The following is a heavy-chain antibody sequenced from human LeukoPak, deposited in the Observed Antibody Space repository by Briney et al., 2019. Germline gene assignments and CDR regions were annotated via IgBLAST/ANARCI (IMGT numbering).Heavy chain of an antibody. Sequence: PSQTLSLTCAVSGGSISSGGYRWTWIRQYPGKGLEWIGYINYSGSTYYNPSLKSRVIISVDTSKNQFSLNLNSVTAADTAVCYCAREMDAHPRIVVWGQGTLVTVSS. CDR2: INYSGST. CDR3: AREMDAHPRIVV. CDR1: GGSISSGGYR. D-gene: IGHD2-21*01. J-gene: IGHJ1*01. V-gene: IGHV4-31*11.